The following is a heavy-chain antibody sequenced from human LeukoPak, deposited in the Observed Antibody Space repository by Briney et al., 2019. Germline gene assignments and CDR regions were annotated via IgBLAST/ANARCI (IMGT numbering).Heavy chain of an antibody. J-gene: IGHJ4*02. D-gene: IGHD4-17*01. CDR3: ARVRVYGDSERDY. CDR2: IKQDGSEK. Sequence: GGSLRLSCAASGFIFRSYWMNWVRQAPGNGLEWVANIKQDGSEKYYVDSVKGRFTISRDNAKNSLYLQMNSLRVEDTAVYYCARVRVYGDSERDYWGQGTLVTVSS. V-gene: IGHV3-7*01. CDR1: GFIFRSYW.